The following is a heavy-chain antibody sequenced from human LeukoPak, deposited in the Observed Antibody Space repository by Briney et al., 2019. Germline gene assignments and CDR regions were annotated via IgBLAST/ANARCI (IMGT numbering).Heavy chain of an antibody. CDR2: INQDTSEK. CDR1: GFTFSSYW. Sequence: GGSLRLSCATSGFTFSSYWMSWVRQAPGKGLERVAHINQDTSEKYYVDSVKGRFTISRDNAKNSLYLQMNSLRVEDTAVYYCARPGGYTYGFFDYWGQGTLVTVSS. V-gene: IGHV3-7*01. J-gene: IGHJ4*02. CDR3: ARPGGYTYGFFDY. D-gene: IGHD5-18*01.